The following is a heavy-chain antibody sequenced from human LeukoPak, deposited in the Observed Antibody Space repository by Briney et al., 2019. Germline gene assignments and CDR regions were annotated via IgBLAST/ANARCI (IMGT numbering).Heavy chain of an antibody. CDR2: IYHSGST. CDR3: ARDSGSRYYGSGSYFNWFDP. D-gene: IGHD3-10*01. J-gene: IGHJ5*02. CDR1: GYSITSDYY. Sequence: SETLSLTCAVSGYSITSDYYWGWIRQPPGKGLEWIGNIYHSGSTYYNPSLKSRVTISVDTSKNQFSLKLSSVTAADTAVYYCARDSGSRYYGSGSYFNWFDPWGQGTLVTVSS. V-gene: IGHV4-38-2*02.